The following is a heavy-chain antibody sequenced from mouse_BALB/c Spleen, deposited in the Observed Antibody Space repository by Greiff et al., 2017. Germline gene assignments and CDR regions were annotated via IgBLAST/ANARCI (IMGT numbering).Heavy chain of an antibody. Sequence: EVKVEESGGGLVKPGGSLKLSCAASGFTFSSYAMSWVRQSPEKRLEWVAEISSGGSYTYYPDTVTGRFTISRDNAKNTLYLEMSSLRSEDTAMYYCARDRGAYYRYDGYYFDYWGQGTTLTVSS. J-gene: IGHJ2*01. CDR3: ARDRGAYYRYDGYYFDY. CDR1: GFTFSSYA. D-gene: IGHD2-14*01. CDR2: ISSGGSYT. V-gene: IGHV5-9-4*01.